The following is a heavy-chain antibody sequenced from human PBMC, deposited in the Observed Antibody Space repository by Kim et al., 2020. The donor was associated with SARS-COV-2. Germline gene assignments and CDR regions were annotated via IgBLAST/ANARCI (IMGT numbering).Heavy chain of an antibody. V-gene: IGHV1-18*01. CDR1: GYTFTSYG. Sequence: ASVKVSCKASGYTFTSYGISWVRQAPGQGLEWMGWISAYNGNTNYAQKLQGRVTMTTDTSTSIAYMELRSLRSDDTAVYYCATLKYDILTGYYWLDPWGQGTLVTVSS. D-gene: IGHD3-9*01. J-gene: IGHJ5*02. CDR2: ISAYNGNT. CDR3: ATLKYDILTGYYWLDP.